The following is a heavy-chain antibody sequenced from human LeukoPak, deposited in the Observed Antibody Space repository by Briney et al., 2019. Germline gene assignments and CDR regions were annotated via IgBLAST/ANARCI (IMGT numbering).Heavy chain of an antibody. CDR2: TSPGSDDT. J-gene: IGHJ4*02. CDR3: ARDEGGDQDFDY. D-gene: IGHD2-21*01. Sequence: GGSLRLSCAASGFTFSSYEMNWVRQAPGKGLEWVAFTSPGSDDTRYAGSVKGRFTISRDNAKNSLYLQMNDLRAEDTAVYYCARDEGGDQDFDYWGQGTLVTVSS. V-gene: IGHV3-48*03. CDR1: GFTFSSYE.